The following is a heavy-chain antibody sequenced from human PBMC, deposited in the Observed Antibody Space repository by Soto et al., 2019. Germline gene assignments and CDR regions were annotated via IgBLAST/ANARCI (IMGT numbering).Heavy chain of an antibody. J-gene: IGHJ4*02. CDR3: AKILIPNNDMNFAH. Sequence: GGSLRLSCAASGFTFSNYFMSWVRQAPGKGLEWVSSITGSGENTYYTDSVKGRFTISRDNSKNTLDLQMNSLRAEDTAVYYCAKILIPNNDMNFAHWGQGTLVTVSS. CDR2: ITGSGENT. D-gene: IGHD3-9*01. V-gene: IGHV3-23*01. CDR1: GFTFSNYF.